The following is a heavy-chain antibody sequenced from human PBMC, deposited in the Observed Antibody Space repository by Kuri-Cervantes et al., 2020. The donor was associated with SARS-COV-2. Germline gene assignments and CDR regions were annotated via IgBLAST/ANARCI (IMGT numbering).Heavy chain of an antibody. CDR1: GFTFSDYY. CDR2: ISSSSSYT. Sequence: GGSLRLSCAASGFTFSDYYMSWIRQAPGKGLEWVSYISSSSSYTNYADSVKGRFTISRDNAKNSLYLQMNSLRAEDTAVYYCAVIQNSGSYSTRSSYFDYWGQGILVTVSS. V-gene: IGHV3-11*03. J-gene: IGHJ4*02. CDR3: AVIQNSGSYSTRSSYFDY. D-gene: IGHD1-26*01.